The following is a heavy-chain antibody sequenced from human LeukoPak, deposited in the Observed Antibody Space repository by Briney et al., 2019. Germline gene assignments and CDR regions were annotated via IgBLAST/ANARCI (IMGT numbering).Heavy chain of an antibody. CDR3: ASVNVYYYGSGTDY. J-gene: IGHJ4*02. D-gene: IGHD3-10*01. CDR1: GFTFSRYW. Sequence: PGGSLRLSCAASGFTFSRYWMSWVRQAPGKGLEWVANIKHDGSEKYYVDSVKGRFTISRDNAKNSPYLQMNSLRAEDTAVYYCASVNVYYYGSGTDYWGQGNLVTVSS. CDR2: IKHDGSEK. V-gene: IGHV3-7*01.